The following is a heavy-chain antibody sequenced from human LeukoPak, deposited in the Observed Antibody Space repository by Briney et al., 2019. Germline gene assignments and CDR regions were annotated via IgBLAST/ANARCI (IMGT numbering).Heavy chain of an antibody. D-gene: IGHD3-10*01. V-gene: IGHV1-18*01. CDR2: ISAYNGNT. CDR3: VRGAHGDYQG. J-gene: IGHJ1*01. CDR1: GYAFTSYG. Sequence: ASVKVSCKASGYAFTSYGISWVRQAPGQGLEWMGWISAYNGNTNYAQKLQGRVTMTTDTSTSTAYMELRSLTSDDTPVYYCVRGAHGDYQGWGQGTLVTVSS.